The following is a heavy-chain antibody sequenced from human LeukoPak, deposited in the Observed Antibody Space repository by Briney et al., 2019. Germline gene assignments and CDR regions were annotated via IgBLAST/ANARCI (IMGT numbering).Heavy chain of an antibody. CDR3: ARDFYYGSGSYSDY. Sequence: GGSLRLSCVVSGFTFSTYAMHWVRQAPGKGLEWVALMSYDGSNKYYADSVKGRFIISRDNSKNTLYLQMNSLRAEDTAVYYCARDFYYGSGSYSDYWGQGTLVTVSS. V-gene: IGHV3-30-3*01. J-gene: IGHJ4*02. CDR1: GFTFSTYA. D-gene: IGHD3-10*01. CDR2: MSYDGSNK.